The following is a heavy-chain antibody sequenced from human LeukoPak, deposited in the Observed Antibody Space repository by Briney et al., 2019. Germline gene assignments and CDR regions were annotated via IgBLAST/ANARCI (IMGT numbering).Heavy chain of an antibody. D-gene: IGHD4-17*01. CDR2: IYHSGST. Sequence: SSETLSLTCAVSGGSISSSNWWSWVRQPPGKGLEWIGEIYHSGSTNYNPSLKSRVTISVDKSKNQFSLKLSSVTAADTAVYYCARDLHGDYTLDYWGQGTLVTVSS. CDR3: ARDLHGDYTLDY. CDR1: GGSISSSNW. V-gene: IGHV4-4*02. J-gene: IGHJ4*02.